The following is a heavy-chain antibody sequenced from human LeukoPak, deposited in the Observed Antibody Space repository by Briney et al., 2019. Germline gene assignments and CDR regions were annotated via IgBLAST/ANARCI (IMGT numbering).Heavy chain of an antibody. J-gene: IGHJ5*02. D-gene: IGHD3-3*01. CDR1: SGPISSSNW. CDR3: ARQSPNFWSGYSPYNWFDP. Sequence: SGTLSLTCAVSSGPISSSNWWSWVRQPPGKGLEWIGEIYHSGSTIYNPSLKRRVTIAVDKSKNQFSLKLSSVTAADTAVYYCARQSPNFWSGYSPYNWFDPWGQGTLVTVSS. CDR2: IYHSGST. V-gene: IGHV4-4*02.